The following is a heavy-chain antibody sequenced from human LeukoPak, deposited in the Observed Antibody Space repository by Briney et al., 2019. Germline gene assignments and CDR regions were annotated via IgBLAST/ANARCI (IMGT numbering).Heavy chain of an antibody. Sequence: GGSLRLSCVGSGFTFSSYSMSWVRQAPGKGLEWVSGISSSGGSAYYADSVKGRFTVSRDNSKNTLYLQMNSLRAEDTAVYYCAKGDDILTGDCDYWGQGTLVTVSS. CDR3: AKGDDILTGDCDY. D-gene: IGHD3-9*01. J-gene: IGHJ4*02. V-gene: IGHV3-23*01. CDR1: GFTFSSYS. CDR2: ISSSGGSA.